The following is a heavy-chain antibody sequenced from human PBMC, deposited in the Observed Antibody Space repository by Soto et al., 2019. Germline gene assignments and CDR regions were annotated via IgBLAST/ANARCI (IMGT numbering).Heavy chain of an antibody. CDR3: ARVRYCSSTSCFPLDAFDI. CDR2: IYSGGST. V-gene: IGHV3-53*04. D-gene: IGHD2-2*01. CDR1: GFTVSSNY. Sequence: GGSLRLSCAASGFTVSSNYMSWVRQAPGKGLEWVSVIYSGGSTYYADSVKGRFTISRHNSKNTLYLQMNSLRAEDTAVYYCARVRYCSSTSCFPLDAFDIWGQGTMVTVSS. J-gene: IGHJ3*02.